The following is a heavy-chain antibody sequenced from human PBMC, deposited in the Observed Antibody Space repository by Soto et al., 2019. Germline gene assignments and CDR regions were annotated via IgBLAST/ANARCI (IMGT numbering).Heavy chain of an antibody. CDR1: GGSFSGYY. CDR3: AGVAEEDYFDY. Sequence: PSETMSLTCAVYGGSFSGYYWSWIRPPPGKGLEWIGEINHSGSTNYNPSLKSRVTISVDTSKNQFSLKLSSVTAADTAVYYCAGVAEEDYFDYWGQGTLVTVSS. J-gene: IGHJ4*02. D-gene: IGHD6-19*01. CDR2: INHSGST. V-gene: IGHV4-34*01.